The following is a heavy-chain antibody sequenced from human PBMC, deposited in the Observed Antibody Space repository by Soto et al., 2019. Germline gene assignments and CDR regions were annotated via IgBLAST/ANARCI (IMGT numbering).Heavy chain of an antibody. CDR3: ASLAVAGTRYYFDY. D-gene: IGHD6-19*01. V-gene: IGHV4-39*01. CDR1: GGSMSSSSYY. J-gene: IGHJ4*02. Sequence: SETLALTCNVSGGSMSSSSYYWGWIRQPPGKGLEWIGGIYYSGSTYYNPSLKSRVTISVDTSKNQFSLKLSSVTAADTAVYYCASLAVAGTRYYFDYWGQGTLVTVS. CDR2: IYYSGST.